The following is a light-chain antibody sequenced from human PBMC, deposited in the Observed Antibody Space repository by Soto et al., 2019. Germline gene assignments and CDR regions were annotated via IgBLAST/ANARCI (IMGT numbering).Light chain of an antibody. CDR3: QQYDNLLLT. V-gene: IGKV1-33*01. J-gene: IGKJ4*01. Sequence: IQMTQSPSSLSASVGDRVTITCQASQDISNYLNWYQQKPGKAPKLLIYDASNLETGVPSRFSGSGSGTDFTFTISSLQPEDIATHYCQQYDNLLLTFGGGTKVEIK. CDR1: QDISNY. CDR2: DAS.